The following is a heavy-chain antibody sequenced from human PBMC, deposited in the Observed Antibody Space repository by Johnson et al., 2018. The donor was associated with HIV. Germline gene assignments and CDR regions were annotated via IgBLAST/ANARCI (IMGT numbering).Heavy chain of an antibody. J-gene: IGHJ3*01. CDR1: GFTFSSHG. V-gene: IGHV3-33*03. D-gene: IGHD2-15*01. Sequence: QVQLVESGGGVVQPGGSLRLSCAASGFTFSSHGMHWVRQAPGKGLEWVAVIWYDGSNKYYADSVKGRFTISRDNAKNTLYLQMNSLRAEDTAVYFWAKEDCSAIVCSDDGFHLWGQGTMVTLSS. CDR3: AKEDCSAIVCSDDGFHL. CDR2: IWYDGSNK.